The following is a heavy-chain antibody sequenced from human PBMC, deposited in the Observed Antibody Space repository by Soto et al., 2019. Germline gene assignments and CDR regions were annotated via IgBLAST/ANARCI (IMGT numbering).Heavy chain of an antibody. V-gene: IGHV5-51*03. CDR1: GYTFSSYW. D-gene: IGHD2-15*01. Sequence: EVQLVQSGAEVTKPGESLRISCKGSGYTFSSYWIAWVRQMPGKGLEWVGIIYPGDSETRITPSSQGQVSISADKSINAAYLQWSSLWASDTAMYYCARVRGCSDGTCYPFDYWGEGTLVTVSS. J-gene: IGHJ4*02. CDR3: ARVRGCSDGTCYPFDY. CDR2: IYPGDSET.